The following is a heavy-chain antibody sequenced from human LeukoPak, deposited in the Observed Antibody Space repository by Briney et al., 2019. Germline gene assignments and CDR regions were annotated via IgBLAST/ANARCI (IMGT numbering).Heavy chain of an antibody. J-gene: IGHJ4*02. Sequence: GGPLRLSCAASGFSFSSYTMNWVRQPPGKGLEWVSSISSSAIIYYADSVKGRFTISRDNAENSLYLQMNSLRAEDTAIYYCARQISGSYDYWGRGTLVTVSS. CDR1: GFSFSSYT. D-gene: IGHD1-26*01. V-gene: IGHV3-69-1*02. CDR2: ISSSAII. CDR3: ARQISGSYDY.